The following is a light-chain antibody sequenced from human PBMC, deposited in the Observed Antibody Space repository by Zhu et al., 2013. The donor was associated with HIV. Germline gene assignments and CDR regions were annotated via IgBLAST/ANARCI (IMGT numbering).Light chain of an antibody. CDR3: QVWDSSTAPVI. CDR1: NIGSKN. Sequence: SYELTQPLSVSVALGQTARITCGGNNIGSKNVHWYQEKPGQAPVLVIYRDNNRPSGIPERFSGSNSGNTATLTISRAQAGDEADYYCQVWDSSTAPVIFGGGTKLTVL. J-gene: IGLJ2*01. V-gene: IGLV3-9*01. CDR2: RDN.